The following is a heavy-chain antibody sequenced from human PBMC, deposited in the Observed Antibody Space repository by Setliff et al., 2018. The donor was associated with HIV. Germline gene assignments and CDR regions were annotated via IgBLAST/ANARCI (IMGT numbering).Heavy chain of an antibody. CDR2: IRTKAYSGTT. D-gene: IGHD2-15*01. Sequence: LRLSCSASGFNFGEYALSWVRQAPGKGLEWVAFIRTKAYSGTTEYAASVKDRFTISRDDSKSIAYLQMNSLKTEDSAVYYCTTLTVAAAKNRGDYWGQGTLVTVSS. CDR3: TTLTVAAAKNRGDY. J-gene: IGHJ4*02. CDR1: GFNFGEYA. V-gene: IGHV3-49*04.